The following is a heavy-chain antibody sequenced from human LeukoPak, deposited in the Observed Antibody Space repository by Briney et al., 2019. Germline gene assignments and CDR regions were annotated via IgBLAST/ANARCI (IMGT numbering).Heavy chain of an antibody. CDR2: IIPISGTA. J-gene: IGHJ4*02. V-gene: IGHV1-69*13. CDR1: GGTFSSYA. Sequence: ASVKVSCKASGGTFSSYAISWVRQAPGQGLEWMGGIIPISGTANYAQKFQGRVTITADESTSTAYMELSSLRSEDTAVYYCARDQEFLEWAGVFWGQGTLVTVSS. D-gene: IGHD3-3*01. CDR3: ARDQEFLEWAGVF.